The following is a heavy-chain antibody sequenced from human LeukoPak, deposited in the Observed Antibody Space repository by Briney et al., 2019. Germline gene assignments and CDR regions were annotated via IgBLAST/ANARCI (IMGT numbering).Heavy chain of an antibody. CDR1: GGSISSSSYY. V-gene: IGHV4-39*01. D-gene: IGHD2-2*01. CDR3: ARQLVVVVPAEFDY. CDR2: IYYSGSA. J-gene: IGHJ4*02. Sequence: PSETLSLTCSVSGGSISSSSYYWGWIRQPPGKGLEWIGSIYYSGSAYYNPSLKSRVTISVDTSNNQFSLKLSSVTAADTAVYYCARQLVVVVPAEFDYWGQGTLVTVSS.